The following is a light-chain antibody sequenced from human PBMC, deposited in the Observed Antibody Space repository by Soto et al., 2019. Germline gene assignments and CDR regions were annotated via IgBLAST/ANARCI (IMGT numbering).Light chain of an antibody. V-gene: IGLV2-14*01. J-gene: IGLJ1*01. CDR3: SSYTSSSTLFYV. CDR2: EVS. CDR1: SSDVGGYKY. Sequence: QSALTQPASVSGSPGQSITISCTGTSSDVGGYKYVSWYQQHPDKAPKLIIYEVSNRPSGVSYRFSGSKSGDTASLTISGLQAEDEADYYCSSYTSSSTLFYVFGTGTKLTVL.